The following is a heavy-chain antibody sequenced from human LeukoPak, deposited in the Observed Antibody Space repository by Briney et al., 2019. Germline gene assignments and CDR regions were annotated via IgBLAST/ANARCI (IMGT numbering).Heavy chain of an antibody. CDR1: GGSISGYY. CDR3: ARTGFTFGGYYFDY. CDR2: INHSGST. V-gene: IGHV4-34*01. Sequence: SETLSLTCAVSGGSISGYYWSWIRQPPGKGLEWIGEINHSGSTNYNPSLKSRVTISVDTSKNQFSLKLSSVTAADTAVYYCARTGFTFGGYYFDYWGQGTLVTVSS. J-gene: IGHJ4*02. D-gene: IGHD3-16*01.